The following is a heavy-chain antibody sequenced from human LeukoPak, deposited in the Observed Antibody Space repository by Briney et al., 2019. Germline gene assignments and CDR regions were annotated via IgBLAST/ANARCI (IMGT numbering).Heavy chain of an antibody. Sequence: PSQTLSVTCAISGDSVSSNTAAWNWIRQSPSRGLEWLGRTYYRSKWYNEYAMFVKSRITTNSDTSKNQFSLQLNSVTPEDTAVYYCARGPTALDYWGQGTLVTVSS. CDR3: ARGPTALDY. V-gene: IGHV6-1*01. CDR2: TYYRSKWYN. CDR1: GDSVSSNTAA. J-gene: IGHJ4*02.